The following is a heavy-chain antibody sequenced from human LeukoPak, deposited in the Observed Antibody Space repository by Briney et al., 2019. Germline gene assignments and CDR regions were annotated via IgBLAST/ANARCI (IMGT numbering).Heavy chain of an antibody. J-gene: IGHJ4*02. CDR1: GGSLSSGGYF. CDR2: ISHGGTS. V-gene: IGHV4-31*11. D-gene: IGHD5-24*01. CDR3: ARERRDGHNYSDF. Sequence: SQTLSLTCAVSGGSLSSGGYFWGWIRQYPGKRLEWIGCISHGGTSYYNPSLKSRVTISVDTSRNQFSLELSSVTAADTAVYFCARERRDGHNYSDFWGQGALVTVSS.